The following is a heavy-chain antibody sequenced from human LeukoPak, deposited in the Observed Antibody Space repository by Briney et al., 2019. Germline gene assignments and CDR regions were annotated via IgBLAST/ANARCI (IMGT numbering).Heavy chain of an antibody. Sequence: SETLSLTCTVSGGSISGYYWSWIRQPPGKGLEWIGEINHSGSTNYNPSLKSRVTISVDTSKNQFSLKLSSVTAADTAVYYCARRRSRDYVWGSYRETYFDYWGQGTLVTVSS. CDR2: INHSGST. J-gene: IGHJ4*02. D-gene: IGHD3-16*02. CDR3: ARRRSRDYVWGSYRETYFDY. V-gene: IGHV4-34*01. CDR1: GGSISGYY.